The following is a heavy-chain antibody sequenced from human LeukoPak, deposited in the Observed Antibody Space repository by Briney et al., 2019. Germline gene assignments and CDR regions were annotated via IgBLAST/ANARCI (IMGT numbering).Heavy chain of an antibody. J-gene: IGHJ4*02. V-gene: IGHV4-59*01. Sequence: SETLSLTCTVSGGSISSYYWSWLRQPPGKGLEWIGYIYYSGSTNYNPSLKSRVTISVDTSKNQFSLKLSSVTAADTAVYYCARGLYSSSSGGYYFDYWGQGTLVTVSS. CDR1: GGSISSYY. CDR2: IYYSGST. D-gene: IGHD6-6*01. CDR3: ARGLYSSSSGGYYFDY.